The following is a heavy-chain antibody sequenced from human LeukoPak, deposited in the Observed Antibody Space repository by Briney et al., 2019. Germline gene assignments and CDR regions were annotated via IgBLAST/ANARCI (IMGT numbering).Heavy chain of an antibody. Sequence: GGSLRLSCAASGFTISSYGMHWVRQAPGKGLEWVAVISYDGSNKYYADSVKGRFTISRDNSKNTLYLQMNSLRAEDTAVYYCAKKDDLDYWGQGTLVTVSS. J-gene: IGHJ4*02. D-gene: IGHD2-15*01. V-gene: IGHV3-30*18. CDR1: GFTISSYG. CDR2: ISYDGSNK. CDR3: AKKDDLDY.